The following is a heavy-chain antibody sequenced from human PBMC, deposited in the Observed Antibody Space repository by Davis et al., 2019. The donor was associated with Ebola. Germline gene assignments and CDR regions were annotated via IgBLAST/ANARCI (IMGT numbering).Heavy chain of an antibody. Sequence: GESLKISCAASGFPFNIYAMSWVRQAAGKGLEWVASISSSGSTINYRDSVKGRFTISRDNSKNTLSLQMNNLRVEDTAVYYCATLPGYYWGQGTLVTVSS. J-gene: IGHJ4*02. CDR3: ATLPGYY. D-gene: IGHD1-26*01. CDR2: ISSSGSTI. V-gene: IGHV3-23*01. CDR1: GFPFNIYA.